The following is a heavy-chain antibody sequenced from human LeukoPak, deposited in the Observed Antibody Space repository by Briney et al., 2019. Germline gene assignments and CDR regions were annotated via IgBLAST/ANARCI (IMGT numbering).Heavy chain of an antibody. CDR1: GGSFSGYY. Sequence: SETLSLTCAVYGGSFSGYYWSWIRQPPGKGLEWIGEINHSGGTNYNPSLKSRVTISVDTSKNQFSLKLGSVTAADTAVYYCARVTIFGVVHYYYYGMDVRGQGTTVTVSS. CDR2: INHSGGT. J-gene: IGHJ6*02. V-gene: IGHV4-34*01. D-gene: IGHD3-3*01. CDR3: ARVTIFGVVHYYYYGMDV.